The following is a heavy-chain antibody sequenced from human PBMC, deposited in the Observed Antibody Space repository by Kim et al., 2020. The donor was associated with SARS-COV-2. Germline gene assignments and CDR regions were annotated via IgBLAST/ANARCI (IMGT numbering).Heavy chain of an antibody. CDR3: ARDHITMGVSDY. V-gene: IGHV3-66*01. D-gene: IGHD3-10*01. J-gene: IGHJ4*02. Sequence: YYADSVKRRFTISRDNSKNTLYLQMNSLRAEDTAVYYCARDHITMGVSDYWGQGTLVTVSS.